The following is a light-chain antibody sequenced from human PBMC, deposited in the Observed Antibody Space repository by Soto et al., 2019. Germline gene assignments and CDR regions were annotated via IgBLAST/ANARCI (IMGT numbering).Light chain of an antibody. CDR2: DAS. CDR1: QGIGTY. J-gene: IGKJ1*01. V-gene: IGKV1-13*02. Sequence: AIQLTQSPSSLSASVGDRVTVTCRASQGIGTYLVWYQQKPGKXXKXXIYDASSLESGVPSRFSGSGSGTELTITISSLKPDDFATYYCQQYQSYSRTFGQGTKVDNK. CDR3: QQYQSYSRT.